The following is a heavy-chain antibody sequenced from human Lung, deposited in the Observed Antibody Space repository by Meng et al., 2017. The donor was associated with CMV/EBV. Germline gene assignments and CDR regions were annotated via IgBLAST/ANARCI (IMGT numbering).Heavy chain of an antibody. J-gene: IGHJ4*02. CDR2: IYYTGST. Sequence: QVQLQESGPGLVQPSQTLSLTCTVSGGSIGSGGYYWSWIRQHPGKGLEWIGYIYYTGSTFYNPSLKSRVTISVDTSKNQFSLKLIPATAADTAVYYCAREAGRDGYATPKFDYWGQGTLVTVSS. CDR1: GGSIGSGGYY. V-gene: IGHV4-31*03. CDR3: AREAGRDGYATPKFDY. D-gene: IGHD5-24*01.